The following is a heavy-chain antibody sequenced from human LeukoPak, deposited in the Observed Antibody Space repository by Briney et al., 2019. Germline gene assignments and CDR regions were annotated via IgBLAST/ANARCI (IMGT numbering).Heavy chain of an antibody. CDR1: GFTFRNYA. CDR2: ISGSGGST. CDR3: AKTHLAAAGTGEDC. D-gene: IGHD6-13*01. V-gene: IGHV3-23*01. Sequence: PGGSLRVSCAASGFTFRNYAMSWVRQAPGKGLEWVSAISGSGGSTYYADSVKGRFTISRDNSKNTLYLQMNSLRAEDTAVYYCAKTHLAAAGTGEDCWGQGTLVTVSS. J-gene: IGHJ4*02.